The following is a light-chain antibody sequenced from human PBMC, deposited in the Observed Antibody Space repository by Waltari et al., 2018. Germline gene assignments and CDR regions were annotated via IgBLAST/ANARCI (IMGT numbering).Light chain of an antibody. CDR2: GKN. Sequence: SSELTQDPAVSVALGQTVRITCQGDSLRSYYASWYQQKPGQAPARVISGKNTRPSGIPDRFSGSSSGNTASLTITGAQAEDEADYYCNSRDSSGNHVVFGGGTKLTVL. CDR3: NSRDSSGNHVV. CDR1: SLRSYY. V-gene: IGLV3-19*01. J-gene: IGLJ2*01.